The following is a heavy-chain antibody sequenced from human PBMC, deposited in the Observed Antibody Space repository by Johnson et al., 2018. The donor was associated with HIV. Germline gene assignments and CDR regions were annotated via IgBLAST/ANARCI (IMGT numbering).Heavy chain of an antibody. V-gene: IGHV3-66*01. CDR2: IYSGCST. J-gene: IGHJ3*02. CDR3: ARVVVVTAKGAFDI. CDR1: GFTVSSNY. Sequence: VQLVESGGGLVQPGGSLRLSCAASGFTVSSNYMSWVRQAPGKGLEWVSVIYSGCSTYYADSVKGRFTISRDNSKNTLYLKMNSLRAEDTAVYYCARVVVVTAKGAFDIWGQGTMVTVSS. D-gene: IGHD2-21*02.